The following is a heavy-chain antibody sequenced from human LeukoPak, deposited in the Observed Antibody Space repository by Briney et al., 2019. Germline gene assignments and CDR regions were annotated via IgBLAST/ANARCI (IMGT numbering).Heavy chain of an antibody. CDR2: INPSSRST. D-gene: IGHD6-19*01. Sequence: ASVKVSCKASAYSFTSYYMHWVRQAPGQEREWMGIINPSSRSTRYPQTSQGSDTMTRATSTRPASVELSSVRSEETAVPSCAIESDSGYSSRFNWFDTSGPGSLVTVSS. CDR3: AIESDSGYSSRFNWFDT. V-gene: IGHV1-46*03. J-gene: IGHJ5*02. CDR1: AYSFTSYY.